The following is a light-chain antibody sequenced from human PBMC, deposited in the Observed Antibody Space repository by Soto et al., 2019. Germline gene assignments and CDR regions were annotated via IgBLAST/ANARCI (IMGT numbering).Light chain of an antibody. V-gene: IGKV3-20*01. CDR2: GAS. J-gene: IGKJ2*01. CDR3: QQYGSTPKT. Sequence: EIVLTQSPGTLSLSQGERATLSCRASQSVRSSYLAWFQQKPGQAPRLLIYGASSRATGIPDRFSGSESGTDFTLTISRLEPEDFAVYYCQQYGSTPKTFGQGTKLEIK. CDR1: QSVRSSY.